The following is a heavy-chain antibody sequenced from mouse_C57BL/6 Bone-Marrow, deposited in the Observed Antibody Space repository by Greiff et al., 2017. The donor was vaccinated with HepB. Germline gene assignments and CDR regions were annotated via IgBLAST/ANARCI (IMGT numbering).Heavy chain of an antibody. CDR2: IYPRSGNT. V-gene: IGHV1-81*01. D-gene: IGHD2-5*01. CDR3: VYSNFAWFAY. J-gene: IGHJ3*01. CDR1: GYTFTSYG. Sequence: VKLQQSGAELARPGASVKLSCKASGYTFTSYGISWVKQRTGQGLEWIGEIYPRSGNTYYNEKFKGKATLTADKSSSTAYMELRSLTSEDSAVYFCVYSNFAWFAYWGQGTLVTVSA.